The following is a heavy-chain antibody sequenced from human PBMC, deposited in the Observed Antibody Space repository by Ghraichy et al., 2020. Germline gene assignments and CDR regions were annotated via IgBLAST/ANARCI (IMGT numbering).Heavy chain of an antibody. V-gene: IGHV4-61*02. Sequence: SETLSLTCTVSGGSISSGSYYWSWIRQPAGKGLEWIGRIYTSGSTNYNPSLKSRVTISVDTSKNQFSLKLSSVTAADTAVYYCARDRFGGYCSSTSCPEVRYYYYYYMDVWGKGTTVTVSS. CDR1: GGSISSGSYY. J-gene: IGHJ6*03. CDR3: ARDRFGGYCSSTSCPEVRYYYYYYMDV. CDR2: IYTSGST. D-gene: IGHD2-2*01.